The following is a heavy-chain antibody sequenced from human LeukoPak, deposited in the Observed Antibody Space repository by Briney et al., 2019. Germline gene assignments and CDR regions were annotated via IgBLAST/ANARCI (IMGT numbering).Heavy chain of an antibody. CDR3: ARDMYDNGWSSFDY. V-gene: IGHV3-30-3*01. CDR2: ISFDGTNK. Sequence: GGSLRLSCAASGFTFSNYAMHWVRQAPGKGLEGVAVISFDGTNKYYAHSVQGRFTISRDNSKNTLYLQMNSLRAEDTALYYCARDMYDNGWSSFDYWGQGTLVTVSS. D-gene: IGHD3-10*01. J-gene: IGHJ4*02. CDR1: GFTFSNYA.